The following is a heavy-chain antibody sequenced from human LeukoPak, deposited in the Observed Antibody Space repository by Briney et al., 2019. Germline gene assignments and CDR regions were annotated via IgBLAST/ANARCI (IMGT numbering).Heavy chain of an antibody. V-gene: IGHV4-34*01. CDR1: GGSFSGYY. CDR2: INHSGST. CDR3: ARGPSGTVTTRIFDY. Sequence: PSETLSLACAVYGGSFSGYYWSWIRQPPGKGLEWIGEINHSGSTNYNPSLKSRVTISVDTSKNQFSLKLSSVTAADTAVYYCARGPSGTVTTRIFDYWGQGTLVTVSS. D-gene: IGHD4-17*01. J-gene: IGHJ4*02.